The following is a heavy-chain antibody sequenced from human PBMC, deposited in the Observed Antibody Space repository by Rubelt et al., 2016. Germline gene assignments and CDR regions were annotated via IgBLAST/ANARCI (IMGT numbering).Heavy chain of an antibody. Sequence: VQLVESGGGVVQPGGSLRLSCVASGFTFSDYSMNCVRQAPGKGLEWIGSAYDRGSAYSNPSLERRVTISIDTSKNHLSLKLGAVTAAETAVYYWARYPGYCSRTSCGYWYFDLWGRGTPVTVSA. V-gene: IGHV4-38-2*01. D-gene: IGHD2-2*01. CDR1: GFTFSDYS. CDR2: AYDRGSA. CDR3: ARYPGYCSRTSCGYWYFDL. J-gene: IGHJ2*01.